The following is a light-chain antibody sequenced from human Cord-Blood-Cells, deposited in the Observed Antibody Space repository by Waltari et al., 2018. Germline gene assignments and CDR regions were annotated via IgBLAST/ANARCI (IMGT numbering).Light chain of an antibody. Sequence: EIVLTQSPATLSLSPGDSATLSCRASQSVSSYLAWYQQKPGQAPRLLIYDASNRATGIPARFSGSGSGTDFTLTISSLEPEDFAVYYCQQRSNWPSTFGQGTRLEIK. CDR1: QSVSSY. CDR3: QQRSNWPST. CDR2: DAS. V-gene: IGKV3-11*01. J-gene: IGKJ5*01.